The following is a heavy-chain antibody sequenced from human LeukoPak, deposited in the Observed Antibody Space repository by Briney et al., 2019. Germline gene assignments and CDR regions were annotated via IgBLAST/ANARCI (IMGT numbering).Heavy chain of an antibody. D-gene: IGHD3-3*01. Sequence: GGSLRLSCVTAGFRFGDYGMHWVRQAPAKGLEWVAYIRYDGSSGNYAESVKGRVTISRDNSKSTLFLQMNSLRHEDTAAYYCASDSEWGGRDVFDYWGQGILVTVSS. CDR2: IRYDGSSG. J-gene: IGHJ4*02. CDR3: ASDSEWGGRDVFDY. CDR1: GFRFGDYG. V-gene: IGHV3-30*02.